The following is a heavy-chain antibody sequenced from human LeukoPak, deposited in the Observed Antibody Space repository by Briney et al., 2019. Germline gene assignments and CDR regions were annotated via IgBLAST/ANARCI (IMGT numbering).Heavy chain of an antibody. J-gene: IGHJ4*02. D-gene: IGHD6-13*01. CDR1: GFTFSSYW. CDR2: INSDGSST. CDR3: AKPTSSSWRQPFDY. V-gene: IGHV3-74*01. Sequence: GGSLRLSCAASGFTFSSYWMHWVRQAPGKGLVWVSRINSDGSSTSYADSVKGRFTISRDNAKNTLYLQMNSLRAEDTAVYYCAKPTSSSWRQPFDYWGQGTLVTVSS.